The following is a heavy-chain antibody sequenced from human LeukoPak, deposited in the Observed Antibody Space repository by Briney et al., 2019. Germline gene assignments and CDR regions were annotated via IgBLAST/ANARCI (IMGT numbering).Heavy chain of an antibody. J-gene: IGHJ6*02. V-gene: IGHV3-23*01. Sequence: QPGGPLRLSCAASGFTFSSYAMSWVRQAPGKGLEWVSVISDTGVTTYFADSVKGRFAISRDNSKNTVYLQMNSLRAEDTALYYCAKWGAWFGSVNYYGLCVWGQGTTVTVSS. D-gene: IGHD3-10*01. CDR3: AKWGAWFGSVNYYGLCV. CDR2: ISDTGVTT. CDR1: GFTFSSYA.